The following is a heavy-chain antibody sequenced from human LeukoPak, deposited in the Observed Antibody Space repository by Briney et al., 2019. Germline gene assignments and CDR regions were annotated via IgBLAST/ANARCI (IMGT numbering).Heavy chain of an antibody. J-gene: IGHJ4*02. D-gene: IGHD5-12*01. CDR1: GGSISSSSYY. CDR2: IYYSGST. CDR3: ARGVAGYGPYDY. Sequence: PSETLSLTCTVSGGSISSSSYYWGWIRQPPGKGLEWIGSIYYSGSTYYNPSLKSRVTISVDTSKNQFSLRLNSVTAADTAVYYCARGVAGYGPYDYWGQGTLVTVSS. V-gene: IGHV4-39*07.